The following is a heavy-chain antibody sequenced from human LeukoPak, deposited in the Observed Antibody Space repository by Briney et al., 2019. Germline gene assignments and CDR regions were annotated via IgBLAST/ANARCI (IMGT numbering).Heavy chain of an antibody. CDR2: INAGNGDT. J-gene: IGHJ5*02. V-gene: IGHV1-3*01. Sequence: ASVKVSCKASGYTFTYYAIHWVRQAPGQRLEWMGWINAGNGDTKYSQKFQGRVTITRDTSASTAYMELSSLRSEDTAVYYCASSLGHDILGTWGQGALVTVSS. CDR1: GYTFTYYA. CDR3: ASSLGHDILGT. D-gene: IGHD3-9*01.